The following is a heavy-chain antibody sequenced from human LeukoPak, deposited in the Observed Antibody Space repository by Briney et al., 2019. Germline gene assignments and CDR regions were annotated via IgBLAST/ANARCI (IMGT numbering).Heavy chain of an antibody. J-gene: IGHJ4*02. CDR2: INPNSGGT. D-gene: IGHD6-13*01. CDR3: ARSALPPAPEQQPFDC. V-gene: IGHV1-2*02. Sequence: ASVKVSCKASGYTFTGYYMHWVRQAPGQGLEWMGWINPNSGGTNYAQKFQGRVTMTRDTSISTAYMELSRLRSDDTAVYYCARSALPPAPEQQPFDCWGQGTLVTVSS. CDR1: GYTFTGYY.